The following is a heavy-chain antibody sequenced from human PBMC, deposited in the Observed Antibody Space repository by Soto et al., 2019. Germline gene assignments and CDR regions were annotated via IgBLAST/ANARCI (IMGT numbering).Heavy chain of an antibody. D-gene: IGHD6-19*01. Sequence: PGGSLRLSCAASGFTFSSYSMNWVRQAPGKGLEWVSYISSGSSTIYYADSVKGRFTISRDNAKNSLYLQVSSLRAEDTAVYYCARSAYSIGHLIWGQGTMVTVSS. CDR1: GFTFSSYS. J-gene: IGHJ3*02. CDR3: ARSAYSIGHLI. V-gene: IGHV3-48*01. CDR2: ISSGSSTI.